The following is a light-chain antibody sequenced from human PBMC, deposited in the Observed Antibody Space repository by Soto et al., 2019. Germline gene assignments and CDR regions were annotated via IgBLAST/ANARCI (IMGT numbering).Light chain of an antibody. CDR3: SSYTVTSTWV. V-gene: IGLV2-14*01. J-gene: IGLJ3*02. Sequence: QSVLTQPASVSGSPGQSITISCTGTSGDVGRYNFVSWYQHHPDKAPKLLIYEVTDRPPGTSNRFSGSKSGNTASLTISRLQADDEADYYCSSYTVTSTWVFGGGTKLTVL. CDR2: EVT. CDR1: SGDVGRYNF.